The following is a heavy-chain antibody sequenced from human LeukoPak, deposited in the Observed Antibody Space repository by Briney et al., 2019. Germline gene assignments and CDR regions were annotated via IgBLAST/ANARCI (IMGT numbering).Heavy chain of an antibody. CDR2: IIPIFGTA. Sequence: SVKVSRKASGGTFSSYAISWVRQAPGQGLEWMGGIIPIFGTANYAQKFQGRVTITAVRSTSTAYMELSSLRSGDTAVYYCARGYRGYCSGGSCYLFDYWGQGTLVTVSS. V-gene: IGHV1-69*06. CDR3: ARGYRGYCSGGSCYLFDY. J-gene: IGHJ4*02. CDR1: GGTFSSYA. D-gene: IGHD2-15*01.